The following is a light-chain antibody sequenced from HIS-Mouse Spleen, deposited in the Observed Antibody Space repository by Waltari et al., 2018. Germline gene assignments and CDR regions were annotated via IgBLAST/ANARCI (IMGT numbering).Light chain of an antibody. CDR3: CSYAGSSTFVV. J-gene: IGLJ2*01. CDR1: SSDVGSYNL. CDR2: EGS. V-gene: IGLV2-23*01. Sequence: QSALTQPASVSGSPGQSIPIPCTGTSSDVGSYNLFPCYQQHPGKAPKLMIYEGSKRPSGVSNRFSGSKSGNTASLTISGLQAEDEADYYCCSYAGSSTFVVFGGGTKLTVL.